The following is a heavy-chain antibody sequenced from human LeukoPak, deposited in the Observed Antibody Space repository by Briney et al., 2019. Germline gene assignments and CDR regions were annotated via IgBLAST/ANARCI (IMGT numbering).Heavy chain of an antibody. J-gene: IGHJ4*02. CDR2: ISHSSTTK. CDR3: ARDASKWELYDY. D-gene: IGHD1-26*01. CDR1: GFTFSSYS. V-gene: IGHV3-48*01. Sequence: GGSLRLSCAASGFTFSSYSMTRVRQAPGKGLEWVSYISHSSTTKYYADSGKGRFTISRDNAKNSLYLQMNSLRAEDTAVYYCARDASKWELYDYWGQGTLVTVSS.